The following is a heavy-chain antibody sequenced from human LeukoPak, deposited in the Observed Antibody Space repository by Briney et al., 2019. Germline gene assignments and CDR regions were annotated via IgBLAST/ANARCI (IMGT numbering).Heavy chain of an antibody. CDR3: ARGLVEVVAAVDY. Sequence: GGSLRLSCAASGFTFSDYYMSWIRQAPGKGLEWVSYISSSGSTIYYADSVKGRFTISRDNAKNSLHLQMNSLRAEDTAVYYCARGLVEVVAAVDYWGQGTLVTVSS. D-gene: IGHD2-15*01. J-gene: IGHJ4*02. CDR2: ISSSGSTI. V-gene: IGHV3-11*04. CDR1: GFTFSDYY.